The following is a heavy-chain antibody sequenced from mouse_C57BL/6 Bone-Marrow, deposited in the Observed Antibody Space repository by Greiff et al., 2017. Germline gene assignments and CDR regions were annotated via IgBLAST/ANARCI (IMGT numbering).Heavy chain of an antibody. J-gene: IGHJ3*01. V-gene: IGHV1-59*01. Sequence: QVQLQQPGAELVRPGTSVKLSCKASGYTFTSYWMHWVKQRPGQGLEWIGVIDPSASYTNYNQKFKGKATLTVDTSSSTAYMQLSSLTSEDSAVYYCARGFAYWGQGTLVTVSA. CDR3: ARGFAY. CDR1: GYTFTSYW. CDR2: IDPSASYT.